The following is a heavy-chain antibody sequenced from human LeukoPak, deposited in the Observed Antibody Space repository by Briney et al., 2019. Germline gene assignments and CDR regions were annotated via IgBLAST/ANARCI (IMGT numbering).Heavy chain of an antibody. CDR2: ISGGGGST. Sequence: GGSLRLSCAASGFTFSSYAMSWVRQAPGKGLEWVSTISGGGGSTYYSDSVEGRFTTSRDNSKNTLYLQMNSLRAEDTAIYYCAKENWGYNWKYGSSGSGINYWGQGTLVTFSS. V-gene: IGHV3-23*01. D-gene: IGHD3-22*01. CDR3: AKENWGYNWKYGSSGSGINY. J-gene: IGHJ4*02. CDR1: GFTFSSYA.